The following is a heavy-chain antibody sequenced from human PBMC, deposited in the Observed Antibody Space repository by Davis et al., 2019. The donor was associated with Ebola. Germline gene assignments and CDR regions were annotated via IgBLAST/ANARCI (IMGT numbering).Heavy chain of an antibody. CDR2: ISYDGSNK. V-gene: IGHV3-30*03. J-gene: IGHJ6*02. CDR1: GFTFSSYG. Sequence: GESLKISCAASGFTFSSYGMHWVRQAPGKGLEGVAVISYDGSNKYYADSVKGRFTISRDNSKNTLYLQMNSLRAEDTAVYYCARDMVVPAAGKYYYYGMDVWGQGTTVTVSS. CDR3: ARDMVVPAAGKYYYYGMDV. D-gene: IGHD2-2*01.